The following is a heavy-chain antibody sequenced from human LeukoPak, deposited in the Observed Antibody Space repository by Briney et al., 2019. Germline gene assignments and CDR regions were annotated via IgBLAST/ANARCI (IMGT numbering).Heavy chain of an antibody. CDR2: IYYSGST. J-gene: IGHJ4*02. CDR1: GVSISSGGYY. CDR3: ARDYSGKYTLDY. V-gene: IGHV4-31*03. Sequence: SETLSLTCTVSGVSISSGGYYWSWLRQHPGKGLEWIGYIYYSGSTYYNPSLKSRVTISVDTSKNQFSLKLSSVTAADTAVYYCARDYSGKYTLDYWGQGTLVTVSS. D-gene: IGHD1-26*01.